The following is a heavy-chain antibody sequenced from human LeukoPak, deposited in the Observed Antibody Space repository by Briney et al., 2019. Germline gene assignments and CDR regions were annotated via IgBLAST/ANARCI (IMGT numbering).Heavy chain of an antibody. CDR2: IYTTGST. CDR3: ARELAPDAFDI. V-gene: IGHV4-61*09. Sequence: SETLSLTCTVSGDSISNGIYYWSWIRQPAGKGLEWIGHIYTTGSTNYNPSLESRVTISVDTSKNQFSLRLSSVTAADTAVYYCARELAPDAFDIWGQGTMVTVSS. CDR1: GDSISNGIYY. J-gene: IGHJ3*02. D-gene: IGHD6-13*01.